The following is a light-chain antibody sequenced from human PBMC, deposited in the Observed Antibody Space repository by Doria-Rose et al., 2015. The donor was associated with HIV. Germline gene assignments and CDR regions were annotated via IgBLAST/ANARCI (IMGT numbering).Light chain of an antibody. Sequence: TQSPGTLSLSPGERATLSCRASQSFSSTHLAWYQQKPGQAPSLLIYDGSTRATGIPDRFSASWSGTDFTLTINRLEPEDFALYYCHQYGTSWTFGQGTKVEI. J-gene: IGKJ1*01. CDR1: QSFSSTH. V-gene: IGKV3-20*01. CDR3: HQYGTSWT. CDR2: DGS.